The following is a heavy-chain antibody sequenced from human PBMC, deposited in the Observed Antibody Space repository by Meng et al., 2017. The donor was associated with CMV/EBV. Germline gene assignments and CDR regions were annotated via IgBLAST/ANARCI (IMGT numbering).Heavy chain of an antibody. D-gene: IGHD6-6*01. Sequence: SVKVSCKASGGTFSSYAISWVRQAPGQGLEWMVGIIPIFGTANYAQKFQGRVTITTDESTSTAYMELSSLRSDDTAVYYCARVGIGESIAARPILLSFDYWGQGTLVTVSS. V-gene: IGHV1-69*05. CDR2: IIPIFGTA. J-gene: IGHJ4*02. CDR1: GGTFSSYA. CDR3: ARVGIGESIAARPILLSFDY.